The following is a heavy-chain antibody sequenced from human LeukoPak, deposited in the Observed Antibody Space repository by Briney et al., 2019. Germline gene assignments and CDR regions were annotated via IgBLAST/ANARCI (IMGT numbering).Heavy chain of an antibody. D-gene: IGHD1-26*01. J-gene: IGHJ4*02. V-gene: IGHV4-34*01. CDR3: ARIENSGGSFDY. Sequence: SETLSLTCAVSGGSFSGYYWSWIRQPPGKGLEWIGEIHHSGGANYNPSLKSRVTISLDTSKNEFSLKLSSVTAADTAVYYCARIENSGGSFDYWGQGTLVTVSS. CDR1: GGSFSGYY. CDR2: IHHSGGA.